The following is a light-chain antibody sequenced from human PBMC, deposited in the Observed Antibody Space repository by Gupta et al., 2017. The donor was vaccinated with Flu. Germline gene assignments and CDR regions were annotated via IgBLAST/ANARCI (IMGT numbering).Light chain of an antibody. J-gene: IGLJ3*02. V-gene: IGLV1-44*01. CDR3: EGWEESMEKEV. CDR2: ANR. Sequence: RETSTGAGERTNGGGSTVNWYQKNPGKAPKRSMYANRERPSGGADRFAGAKSGNTATRTIRGVEAGDEAEDDCEGWEESMEKEVFGGGTKVTVL. CDR1: RTNGGGST.